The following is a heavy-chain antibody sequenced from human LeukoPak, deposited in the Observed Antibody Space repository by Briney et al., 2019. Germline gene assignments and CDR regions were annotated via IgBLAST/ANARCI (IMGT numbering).Heavy chain of an antibody. J-gene: IGHJ4*02. D-gene: IGHD3-10*01. CDR3: ASPWGYGSGI. CDR2: INHSGST. Sequence: SETLSLTCAVYGGSFSGFYWSWIRQPPGKGLEWIGEINHSGSTNYNPSLKSRVTISVDTSKKQFSLKLSSVTAADTAMYYCASPWGYGSGIWGQGTLVTVSS. V-gene: IGHV4-34*01. CDR1: GGSFSGFY.